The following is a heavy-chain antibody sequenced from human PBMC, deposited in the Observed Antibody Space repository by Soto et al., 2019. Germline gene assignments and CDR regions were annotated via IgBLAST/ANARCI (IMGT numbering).Heavy chain of an antibody. CDR3: ARPGFDSIFGSLDY. J-gene: IGHJ4*02. Sequence: QVQLQESGPGLVKPSGTLSLTCAVSGGSISSGDWCWSWVRQSPGKGLEWIGETYSGGSTTYNPSLKGRVTLSADKSENQCSLRLSSVTAADTAVYYCARPGFDSIFGSLDYWGQGTLVTFSS. CDR2: TYSGGST. V-gene: IGHV4-4*02. D-gene: IGHD3-9*01. CDR1: GGSISSGDW.